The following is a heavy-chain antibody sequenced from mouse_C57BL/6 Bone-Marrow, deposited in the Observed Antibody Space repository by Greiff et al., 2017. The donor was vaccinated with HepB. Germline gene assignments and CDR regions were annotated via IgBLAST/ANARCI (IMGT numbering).Heavy chain of an antibody. V-gene: IGHV1-62-2*01. J-gene: IGHJ2*01. Sequence: VQLVESGAELVKPGASVKLSCKASGYTFTEYTIHWVKQRSGQGLEWIGWFYPGSGSIKYNEKFKDKATLTADKSSSTVYMELSRLTSEDSAVYFCARHESHYYGSSYGYFDYWGQGTTLTVSS. CDR2: FYPGSGSI. D-gene: IGHD1-1*01. CDR3: ARHESHYYGSSYGYFDY. CDR1: GYTFTEYT.